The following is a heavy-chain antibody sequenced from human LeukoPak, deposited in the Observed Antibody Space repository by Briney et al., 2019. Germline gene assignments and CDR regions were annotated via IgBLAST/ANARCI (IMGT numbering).Heavy chain of an antibody. CDR2: INPNSGDT. Sequence: ASVKVSCTAPGYTFTGYHMHWVRQAPGQGLEWMGRINPNSGDTNYAQKFQGRVAMTRDTSISTAFMELTRLRSDDTAVYYCARDYCSSTSCLFDYWGQGTLVTVSS. V-gene: IGHV1-2*06. CDR1: GYTFTGYH. CDR3: ARDYCSSTSCLFDY. J-gene: IGHJ4*02. D-gene: IGHD2-2*01.